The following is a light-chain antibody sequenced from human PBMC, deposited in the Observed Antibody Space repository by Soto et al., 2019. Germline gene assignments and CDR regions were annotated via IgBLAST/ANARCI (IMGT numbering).Light chain of an antibody. Sequence: QSVLTQPPSVSAAPGQKVTISCSGSSSNIGNNYVSWYQQLPGTASKLLIYDSNKRPSGIPDRFSGSKSGTSATLGITGLQTGDEADYYCGTWDDSLTGAVFGGGTKLTVL. CDR1: SSNIGNNY. J-gene: IGLJ3*02. CDR2: DSN. V-gene: IGLV1-51*01. CDR3: GTWDDSLTGAV.